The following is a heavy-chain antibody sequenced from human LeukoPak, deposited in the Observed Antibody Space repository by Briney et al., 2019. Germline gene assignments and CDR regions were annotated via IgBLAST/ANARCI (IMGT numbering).Heavy chain of an antibody. D-gene: IGHD3-16*02. CDR2: ISGNDGSS. Sequence: PGGSLRLSCAASGFTFNSFAMNWVRQAPGKGLEWVSSISGNDGSSHYADFVKGRFTISRDNSKNTLHLQMNSLRAEDTAVYYCAKSLGVGGYTRYKGFDQWGQGTLVTVSS. CDR1: GFTFNSFA. CDR3: AKSLGVGGYTRYKGFDQ. V-gene: IGHV3-23*01. J-gene: IGHJ4*02.